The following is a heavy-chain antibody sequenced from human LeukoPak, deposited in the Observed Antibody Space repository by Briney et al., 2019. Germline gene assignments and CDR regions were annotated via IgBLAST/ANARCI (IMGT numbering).Heavy chain of an antibody. J-gene: IGHJ6*02. V-gene: IGHV4-4*07. Sequence: PETLSLTCTVAGGSISSYCWGWVRQPAGRGRGWIGRIYTRGSTNYNPPLKSRVALSVDPSKNQFSLKLSSVTAADTAVYYCASARGRVVVGMDVWGQGTTVTVSS. CDR2: IYTRGST. CDR3: ASARGRVVVGMDV. D-gene: IGHD1-26*01. CDR1: GGSISSYC.